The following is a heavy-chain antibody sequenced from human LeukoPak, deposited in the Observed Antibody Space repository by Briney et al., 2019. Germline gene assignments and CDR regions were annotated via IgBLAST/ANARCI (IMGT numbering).Heavy chain of an antibody. D-gene: IGHD5-24*01. V-gene: IGHV4-31*03. Sequence: SETLSLTCTDSGGSISSGGYYWNWIRQHPGKGLEWIGYIYSSGNTYYNPSLKSRITISLDTSENQFSLKLSSVTAADTAVYYCARGRPDDNFQHYYCYMDVWGKGTTVTVSS. CDR1: GGSISSGGYY. CDR2: IYSSGNT. J-gene: IGHJ6*03. CDR3: ARGRPDDNFQHYYCYMDV.